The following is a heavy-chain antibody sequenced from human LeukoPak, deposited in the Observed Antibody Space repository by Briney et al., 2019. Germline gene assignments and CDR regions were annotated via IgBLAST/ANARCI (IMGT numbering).Heavy chain of an antibody. V-gene: IGHV4-30-4*01. Sequence: TSQTLSLTRTVSGASISSGGYYWNWIRQPPGKGLEWIGYIYYSRSTSYSPSLKSRLTISVDTSKNQFSLKLSSVTAADTAVYYCARDGYNSGYFDYWGQGTLVTVSS. CDR1: GASISSGGYY. CDR3: ARDGYNSGYFDY. J-gene: IGHJ4*02. CDR2: IYYSRST. D-gene: IGHD5-24*01.